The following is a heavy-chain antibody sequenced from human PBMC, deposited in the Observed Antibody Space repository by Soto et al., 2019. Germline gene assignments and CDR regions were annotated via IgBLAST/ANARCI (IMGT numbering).Heavy chain of an antibody. V-gene: IGHV3-23*01. J-gene: IGHJ6*02. CDR3: AKPGASSGRNYYYGMDV. Sequence: TGGSLRLSCAASGFTFSSYAMSWVRQAPGKGLEWVSAISGSGGSTYYADSVKGRFTISRDNSKNTLYLQMNSLRAEDTAVYYCAKPGASSGRNYYYGMDVWGQGTTVTVSS. CDR2: ISGSGGST. CDR1: GFTFSSYA. D-gene: IGHD6-19*01.